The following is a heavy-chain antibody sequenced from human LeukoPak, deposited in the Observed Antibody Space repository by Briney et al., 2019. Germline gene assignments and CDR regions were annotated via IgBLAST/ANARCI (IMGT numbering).Heavy chain of an antibody. V-gene: IGHV4-39*01. J-gene: IGHJ5*02. CDR3: ARHGLISSGWSHWFDP. CDR2: FHYTGNT. CDR1: AGSISSSSYS. Sequence: SETLSLTCTVSAGSISSSSYSWGWIRQPPGKGLEWIGTFHYTGNTYYSPSLKSRVTISVDTSKNLFSLKLSSMTAADTAVYYCARHGLISSGWSHWFDPWGQGTLVTASS. D-gene: IGHD6-13*01.